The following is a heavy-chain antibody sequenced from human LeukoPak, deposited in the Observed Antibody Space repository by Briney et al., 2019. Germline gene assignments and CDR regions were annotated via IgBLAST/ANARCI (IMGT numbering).Heavy chain of an antibody. V-gene: IGHV3-30*02. CDR2: IRYDGSNK. J-gene: IGHJ4*02. D-gene: IGHD2-15*01. CDR3: AKAGYCSGGSCYWGTDY. CDR1: GFTVGSNY. Sequence: GGSLRLSCAASGFTVGSNYMSWVRQAPGKGLEWVAFIRYDGSNKYYADSVKGRFTISRDNSKNTLYLQMNSLRAEDTAVYYCAKAGYCSGGSCYWGTDYWGQGTLVTVSS.